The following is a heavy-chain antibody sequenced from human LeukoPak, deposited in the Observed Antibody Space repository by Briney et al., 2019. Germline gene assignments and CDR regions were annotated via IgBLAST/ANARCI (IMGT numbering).Heavy chain of an antibody. CDR2: ISAYNGNT. Sequence: ASVKVSCKASGYTFTSYGISWVRQAPGQGLEWMGWISAYNGNTNYEQKLQGRVTMTTDTSTSTAYMELRSLRSDDTAVYYCASLKNSYDSSGYLVTDAFDIWGQGTMVTVSS. D-gene: IGHD3-22*01. CDR1: GYTFTSYG. V-gene: IGHV1-18*01. CDR3: ASLKNSYDSSGYLVTDAFDI. J-gene: IGHJ3*02.